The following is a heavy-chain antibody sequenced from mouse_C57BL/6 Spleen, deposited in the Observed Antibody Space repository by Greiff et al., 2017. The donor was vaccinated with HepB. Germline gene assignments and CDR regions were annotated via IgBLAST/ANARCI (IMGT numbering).Heavy chain of an antibody. V-gene: IGHV1-4*01. J-gene: IGHJ1*03. D-gene: IGHD1-1*01. CDR3: ARSGYYGSSGWYFDV. CDR2: INPSSGYT. Sequence: QVQLQQSGAELARPGASVKMSCKASGYTFTSYTMHWVKQRPGQGLEWIGYINPSSGYTKYNQKFKDKATLTADKSSSTAYMQLSSLTSEDSAVYYCARSGYYGSSGWYFDVWGTGTTVTVSS. CDR1: GYTFTSYT.